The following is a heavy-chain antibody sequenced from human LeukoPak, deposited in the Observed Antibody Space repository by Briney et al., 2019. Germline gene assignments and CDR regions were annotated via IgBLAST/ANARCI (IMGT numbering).Heavy chain of an antibody. CDR2: ISAYNGDR. J-gene: IGHJ5*02. CDR1: GYTFTSYG. Sequence: ASVKVSCKASGYTFTSYGISWVRQAPGQGLEWMGWISAYNGDRNYAQKFQGRATMTTDTTTSTAYMELGSLRSDDTAVYYCARDYYYGSGSYYNAFNCFDPWGQGTLVTVSS. CDR3: ARDYYYGSGSYYNAFNCFDP. D-gene: IGHD3-10*01. V-gene: IGHV1-18*01.